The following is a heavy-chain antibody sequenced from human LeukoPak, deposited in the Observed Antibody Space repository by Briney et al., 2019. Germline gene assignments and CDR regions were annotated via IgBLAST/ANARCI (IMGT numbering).Heavy chain of an antibody. D-gene: IGHD5-18*01. J-gene: IGHJ4*02. CDR3: AMGYKSAYSWDY. CDR1: GFTFSVFW. V-gene: IGHV3-74*01. CDR2: ISPDGRST. Sequence: GGSLRFSCAASGFTFSVFWMFWVRQAPGQGLVWVSHISPDGRSTNYTDSVKGRFTISRDNARNTLYLQLNSLTAEDTAVYYCAMGYKSAYSWDYWGQGTLVTVSS.